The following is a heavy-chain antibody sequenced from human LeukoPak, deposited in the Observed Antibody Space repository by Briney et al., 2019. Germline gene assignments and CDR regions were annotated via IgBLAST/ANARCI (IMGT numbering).Heavy chain of an antibody. CDR1: GGSFSGYY. V-gene: IGHV4-34*01. D-gene: IGHD3-10*01. CDR3: ARLYPGYYGTMDV. J-gene: IGHJ6*04. Sequence: SENLSLTCAGYGGSFSGYYWSWIRQPPGKGLEWIGEINHSGSTNYNTSLKSRVTISVDTSKNQFSLKLSPVTAADTAEYYWARLYPGYYGTMDVWGKGTTVTISS. CDR2: INHSGST.